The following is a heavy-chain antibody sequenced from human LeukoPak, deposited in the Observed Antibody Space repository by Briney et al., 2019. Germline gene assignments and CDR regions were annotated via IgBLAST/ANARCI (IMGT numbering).Heavy chain of an antibody. CDR1: GYTFTSYG. J-gene: IGHJ3*02. CDR3: ARDFPYDYDFWSGYSHDAFDI. Sequence: ASVKVSCKASGYTFTSYGISWVRQAPGQGLEWMGWISAYNGNTNYAQKLQGRVTITTDTSTSTAYMELRSLRSDDTAVYYCARDFPYDYDFWSGYSHDAFDIWGQGTMVTVSS. CDR2: ISAYNGNT. V-gene: IGHV1-18*01. D-gene: IGHD3-3*01.